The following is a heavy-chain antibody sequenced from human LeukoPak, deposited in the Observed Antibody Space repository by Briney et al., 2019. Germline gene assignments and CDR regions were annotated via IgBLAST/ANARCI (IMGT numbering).Heavy chain of an antibody. CDR3: LAGGGY. Sequence: GGSLRLSCAASGFTFNNYWMNWVRQAPGKGLEWVANIKPDGSETYYVDSVKGRFTVTRDNAQSSLHLQMDNLRGEDTAVYYCLAGGGYWGQGTLVTVSS. CDR1: GFTFNNYW. D-gene: IGHD3-10*01. CDR2: IKPDGSET. V-gene: IGHV3-7*01. J-gene: IGHJ4*02.